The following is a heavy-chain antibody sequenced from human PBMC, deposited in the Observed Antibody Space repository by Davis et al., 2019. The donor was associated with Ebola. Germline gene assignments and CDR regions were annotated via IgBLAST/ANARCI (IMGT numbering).Heavy chain of an antibody. CDR1: GFNFAYYA. CDR3: ARLANGDYTDY. Sequence: GGSLRLSCVASGFNFAYYAMHWVRQAPGKGLEWVGVIAHDGTDKFYADSVQGRFTVSRDNSRNTLFLQMDTLRGEDTAVYYCARLANGDYTDYWGQGTLVTVSS. CDR2: IAHDGTDK. J-gene: IGHJ4*02. D-gene: IGHD2-8*01. V-gene: IGHV3-30-3*01.